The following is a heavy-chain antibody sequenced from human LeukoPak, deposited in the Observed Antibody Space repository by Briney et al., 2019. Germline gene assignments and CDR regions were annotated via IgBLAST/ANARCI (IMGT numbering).Heavy chain of an antibody. CDR3: ARLTYGGYGDDY. V-gene: IGHV4-59*04. Sequence: SETLSLTCTVSGDSISSYYWSWIRQSPEKGLEWIGYIYYSGSTYYNPSLKSRVTISVDTSKNQFSLKLSSVTAADTAVYYCARLTYGGYGDDYWGQGTLVTVSS. CDR2: IYYSGST. J-gene: IGHJ4*02. CDR1: GDSISSYY. D-gene: IGHD5-12*01.